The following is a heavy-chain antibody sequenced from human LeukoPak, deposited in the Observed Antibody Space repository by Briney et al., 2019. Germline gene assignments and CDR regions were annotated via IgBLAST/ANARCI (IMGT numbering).Heavy chain of an antibody. Sequence: SETLSLTCTVSGGSISSYYWSWIRQPPGKGLEWIGYIYYSGSTNYNPSLRSRVTISVDTSKNQFSLNLSSVTAADTAVYYCARSFGVAIWDYYYYGMDVWGQGTTVTVSS. D-gene: IGHD3-3*01. CDR1: GGSISSYY. CDR3: ARSFGVAIWDYYYYGMDV. V-gene: IGHV4-59*08. CDR2: IYYSGST. J-gene: IGHJ6*02.